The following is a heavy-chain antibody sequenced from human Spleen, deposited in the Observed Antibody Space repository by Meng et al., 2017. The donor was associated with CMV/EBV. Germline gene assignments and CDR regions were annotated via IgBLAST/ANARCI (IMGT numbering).Heavy chain of an antibody. CDR2: ISGSGGST. CDR3: ARDRVVVVTTNYYYYGMDV. J-gene: IGHJ6*02. D-gene: IGHD2-15*01. Sequence: GGSLRLSCAASGFTFSSYAMSWVRQAPGKGLEWVSSISGSGGSTYYADSVKGRFTISRDNSKNTLYLQMNSLRAEDTAVYYCARDRVVVVTTNYYYYGMDVWGQGTTVTVSS. V-gene: IGHV3-23*01. CDR1: GFTFSSYA.